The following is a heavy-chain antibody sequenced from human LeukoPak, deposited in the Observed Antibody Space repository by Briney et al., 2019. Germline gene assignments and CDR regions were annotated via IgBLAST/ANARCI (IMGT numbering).Heavy chain of an antibody. J-gene: IGHJ3*02. D-gene: IGHD1-26*01. V-gene: IGHV4-59*08. CDR3: ARHLPWSWVGPDDAFDI. CDR2: IYYSGST. Sequence: SETLSLTCAVYGGSFSGYYWSWIRQPPRKGLEWIGYIYYSGSTNYNPSLKSRVTISVDTSKNQFSLKLSSVTAADTAVYYCARHLPWSWVGPDDAFDIWGQGTMVTVSS. CDR1: GGSFSGYY.